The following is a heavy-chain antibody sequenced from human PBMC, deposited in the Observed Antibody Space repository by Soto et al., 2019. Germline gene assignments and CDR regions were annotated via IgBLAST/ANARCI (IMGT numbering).Heavy chain of an antibody. CDR3: AKRQGIGAAAKNFDF. CDR2: ISDSGGLT. V-gene: IGHV3-23*01. Sequence: EVQLLESGGGLVQPGGSLRLSCAASGFTFSNHAMSWVRQAPGKWLEWVSGISDSGGLTYYADSVKGRFSMSRDNSKNTLYLQMKNLRAEDTAVYFCAKRQGIGAAAKNFDFWGQGTLVTVSS. CDR1: GFTFSNHA. D-gene: IGHD6-13*01. J-gene: IGHJ4*02.